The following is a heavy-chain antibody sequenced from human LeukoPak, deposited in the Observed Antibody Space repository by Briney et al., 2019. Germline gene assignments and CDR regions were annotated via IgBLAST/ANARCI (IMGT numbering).Heavy chain of an antibody. CDR2: IYYSGST. CDR3: ARDRGSRTWDYHGMDV. V-gene: IGHV4-59*01. CDR1: GGSISSYY. D-gene: IGHD2-2*01. J-gene: IGHJ6*02. Sequence: SETLSLTCTVSGGSISSYYWSWIRQPPGKGLEWIGYIYYSGSTNYNPSLKSRVTISVDTSKNQFSLKLSSVTAADTAVYYCARDRGSRTWDYHGMDVWGQGTTVTVSS.